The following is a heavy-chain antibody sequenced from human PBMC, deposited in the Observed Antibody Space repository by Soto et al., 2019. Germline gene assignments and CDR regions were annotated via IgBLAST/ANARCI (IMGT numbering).Heavy chain of an antibody. CDR3: VSYRGAFYFDH. Sequence: PSETLSLTCTVSGGSMSSNYWSWIRQSPGKGLEWIGFVYYGGTNYNPSFESRVTMSVDTPKNQFSLELNSVTAADTAVYYCVSYRGAFYFDHWGQGALVTLSS. CDR1: GGSMSSNY. CDR2: VYYGGT. V-gene: IGHV4-59*01. D-gene: IGHD4-4*01. J-gene: IGHJ4*02.